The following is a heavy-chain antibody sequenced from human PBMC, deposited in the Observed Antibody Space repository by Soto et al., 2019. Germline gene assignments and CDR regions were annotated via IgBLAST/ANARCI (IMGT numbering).Heavy chain of an antibody. CDR2: ISYDGSNK. V-gene: IGHV3-30-3*01. D-gene: IGHD2-2*01. J-gene: IGHJ6*02. CDR1: GFTFSSYA. Sequence: GGSLRLSCAASGFTFSSYAMHWVRQAPGKGLEWVAVISYDGSNKYYADSVKGRFTISRDNSKNTLYLQMNSLRAEDTAVYYCARVDCSSTSCRDYYYYGMDVWGQGTTVTVSS. CDR3: ARVDCSSTSCRDYYYYGMDV.